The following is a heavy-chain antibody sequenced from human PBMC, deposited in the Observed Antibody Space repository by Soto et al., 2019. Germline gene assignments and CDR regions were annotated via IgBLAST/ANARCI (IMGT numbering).Heavy chain of an antibody. Sequence: EVQLLESGGGLVQPGGSLRLSCAASGFTFSSYAMSWVRQAPGKGLEWVSAISASGGSTYYPDSGKGRFTISRDNSKNTLYLQMNSLRAEDTAVYYCAKDPWGNIAAAGIDYWGQGTLVTVSS. V-gene: IGHV3-23*01. J-gene: IGHJ4*02. CDR3: AKDPWGNIAAAGIDY. CDR2: ISASGGST. D-gene: IGHD6-13*01. CDR1: GFTFSSYA.